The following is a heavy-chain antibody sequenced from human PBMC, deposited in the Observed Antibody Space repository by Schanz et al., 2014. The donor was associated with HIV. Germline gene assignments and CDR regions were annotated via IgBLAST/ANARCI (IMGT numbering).Heavy chain of an antibody. CDR2: IVPFFGTR. CDR1: GGTFNNFG. D-gene: IGHD2-15*01. CDR3: AREGGNLVEGGYFFDY. V-gene: IGHV1-69*01. J-gene: IGHJ4*02. Sequence: QVQLVQSGAEVKKPGSSVKVSCKASGGTFNNFGIHWVRQAPGQGLEWMAGIVPFFGTRNYAQKFQDRVTITADESTYTAYMELSNLRLEDTAVYYCAREGGNLVEGGYFFDYWGQGTLVTVSS.